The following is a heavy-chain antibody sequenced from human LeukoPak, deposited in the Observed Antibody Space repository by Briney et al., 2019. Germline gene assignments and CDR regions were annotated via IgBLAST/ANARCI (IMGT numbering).Heavy chain of an antibody. V-gene: IGHV4-34*01. D-gene: IGHD2-2*01. CDR1: GESFSGYY. J-gene: IGHJ5*02. CDR3: ARRRGVIPESLGRWFDP. Sequence: PSETLSLTCAVSGESFSGYYWSWIRQPPGKGLEWIGEINDRGTINYNSSLESRVTISVDTSKRQFSLMLSSATAADTAVYYCARRRGVIPESLGRWFDPWGQGNLVAVSS. CDR2: INDRGTI.